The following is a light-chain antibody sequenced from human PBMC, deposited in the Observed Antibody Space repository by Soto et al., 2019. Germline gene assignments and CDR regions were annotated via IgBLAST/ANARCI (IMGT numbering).Light chain of an antibody. CDR2: DVS. CDR1: SSDVGGYNY. Sequence: QSALTQPASVSGSPGQSVTISCTGTSSDVGGYNYFSWYQQHPGKAPKLMIYDVSNRPSGVSNRFSGSKSGNTASLTISGLQAEDEADYYCSSNTSSSSYVSGTGTKVPVL. J-gene: IGLJ1*01. CDR3: SSNTSSSSYV. V-gene: IGLV2-14*01.